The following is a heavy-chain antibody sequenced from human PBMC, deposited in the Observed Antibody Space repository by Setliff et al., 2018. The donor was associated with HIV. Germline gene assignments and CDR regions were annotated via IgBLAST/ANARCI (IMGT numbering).Heavy chain of an antibody. CDR3: ARAFLLVPAARDYYYYMDV. J-gene: IGHJ6*03. CDR1: GYSISSGYY. V-gene: IGHV4-31*11. D-gene: IGHD2-2*01. Sequence: SETLSLTCAVSGYSISSGYYWGWIRQHPGKGLEWIGFIYHRGNTHYNSSLKSRLTISVDTSKNQFSLKLSSVTAADTAFYYCARAFLLVPAARDYYYYMDVWGKGTTVTVSS. CDR2: IYHRGNT.